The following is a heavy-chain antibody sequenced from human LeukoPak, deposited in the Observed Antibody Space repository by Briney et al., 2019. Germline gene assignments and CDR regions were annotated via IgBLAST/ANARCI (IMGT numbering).Heavy chain of an antibody. CDR2: ITGNGGIT. J-gene: IGHJ4*02. CDR3: ASFLGY. D-gene: IGHD3-16*01. Sequence: PGGSLRLSCAASGFTFSSNAMTWVRQTPGKGLEWVSGITGNGGITYYADSVKGRFTISRDNSKNTLYLQMNSLRAEDTAVYYCASFLGYWGQGTLVTVSS. V-gene: IGHV3-23*01. CDR1: GFTFSSNA.